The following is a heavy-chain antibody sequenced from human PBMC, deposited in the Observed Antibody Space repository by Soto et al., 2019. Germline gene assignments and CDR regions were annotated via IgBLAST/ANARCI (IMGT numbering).Heavy chain of an antibody. CDR3: ARGVLHYDFWSGYFYYFDY. CDR2: IIPIFGTA. J-gene: IGHJ4*02. V-gene: IGHV1-69*06. D-gene: IGHD3-3*01. Sequence: QVQLVQSGAEVKKPGSSVKVSCKASGGTFSSYAISWVRQAPGQGLEWMGGIIPIFGTANYAQKFQGRVTITADKSTSTAYMELSSLRSEDTAVYYCARGVLHYDFWSGYFYYFDYWGQGTLVTVSS. CDR1: GGTFSSYA.